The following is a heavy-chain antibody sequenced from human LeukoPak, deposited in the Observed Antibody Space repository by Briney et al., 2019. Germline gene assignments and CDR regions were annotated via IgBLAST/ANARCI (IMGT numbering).Heavy chain of an antibody. CDR3: ARIEMGSSGWSYYFDY. CDR2: IFSNDEK. CDR1: GFSLSNARMG. Sequence: SGPTLVNPTETLTLTFTVSGFSLSNARMGVSWIRQPPGKALEWLAHIFSNDEKSYSTSLKSWLTISKDTSKSQVVLTMTNMDAGNTATYYCARIEMGSSGWSYYFDYWGQGTLVTLSS. V-gene: IGHV2-26*01. J-gene: IGHJ4*02. D-gene: IGHD6-19*01.